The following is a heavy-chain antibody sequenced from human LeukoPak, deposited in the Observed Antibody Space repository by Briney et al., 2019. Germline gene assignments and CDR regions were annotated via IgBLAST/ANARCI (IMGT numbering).Heavy chain of an antibody. Sequence: GGSLRLSCAASGFTFSSYAMSWVRQAPGKGLEWVSVIYSGGSTYYADSVKGRFTISRDNSKNTLYLQMNSLRAEDTAVYYCASTGDFWSGYLSPGPLGYWGQGTLVTVSS. J-gene: IGHJ4*02. CDR1: GFTFSSYA. D-gene: IGHD3-3*01. CDR2: IYSGGST. CDR3: ASTGDFWSGYLSPGPLGY. V-gene: IGHV3-53*01.